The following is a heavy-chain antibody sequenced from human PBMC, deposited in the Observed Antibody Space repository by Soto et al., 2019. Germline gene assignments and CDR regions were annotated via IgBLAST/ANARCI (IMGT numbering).Heavy chain of an antibody. CDR2: INHSGST. D-gene: IGHD3-10*01. V-gene: IGHV4-34*01. CDR1: GGSFSGYY. CDR3: ARRTSSRRNYYYYGMDV. Sequence: ASETLSLTCAVYGGSFSGYYWSWIRQPPGKGLEWIGEINHSGSTNYNPSLKSRVTISVDTSKNQFSLKLSSVTAADTAVYYCARRTSSRRNYYYYGMDVWGQGTTVTVSS. J-gene: IGHJ6*02.